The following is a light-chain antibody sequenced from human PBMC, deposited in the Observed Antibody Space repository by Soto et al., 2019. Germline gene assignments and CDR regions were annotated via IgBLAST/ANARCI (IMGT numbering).Light chain of an antibody. CDR2: DAS. CDR1: HDISNY. CDR3: QLYDNLPIT. J-gene: IGKJ5*01. Sequence: DIQMTQSPPSLSTSVGDRVTITCQASHDISNYLNWFQQRPGKAPKLLIYDASKLETGVPSRFSRSGSGTDFTFTISSLQPEDIATYYCQLYDNLPITFGQGTRLEIK. V-gene: IGKV1-33*01.